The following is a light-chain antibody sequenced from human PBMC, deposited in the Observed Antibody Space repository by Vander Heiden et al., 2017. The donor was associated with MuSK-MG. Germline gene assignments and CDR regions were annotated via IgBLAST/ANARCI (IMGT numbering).Light chain of an antibody. CDR1: GSDIGDYDY. V-gene: IGLV2-14*01. CDR3: CSHTATSAPVL. Sequence: QSALSQPASVSGTPGQSVTLPCTGSGSDIGDYDYVSWFQQHPGKAPKLMIYDVNKRPSGVSNRFSGSKSGNTASLTISGLQTEDEADYDCCSHTATSAPVLFGGGTKLTVL. J-gene: IGLJ2*01. CDR2: DVN.